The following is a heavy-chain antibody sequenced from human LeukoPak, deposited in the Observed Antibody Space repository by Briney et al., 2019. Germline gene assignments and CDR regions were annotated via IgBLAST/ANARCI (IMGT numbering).Heavy chain of an antibody. CDR3: ARSNYYDSSGYYDPPYYFDY. V-gene: IGHV4-30-2*01. Sequence: PPQTLSLTCAVSGGSISSGGYSWSWIRQPPGKGLEWIGYIYHSGSTYYNPSLKSRVTISVDRSKNQFSLKLSSVTAADTAVYYCARSNYYDSSGYYDPPYYFDYWGQGTLVTVSS. J-gene: IGHJ4*02. D-gene: IGHD3-22*01. CDR1: GGSISSGGYS. CDR2: IYHSGST.